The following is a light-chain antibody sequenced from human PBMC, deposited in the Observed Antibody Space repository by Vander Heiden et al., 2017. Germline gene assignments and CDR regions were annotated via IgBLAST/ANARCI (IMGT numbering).Light chain of an antibody. CDR2: SNN. Sequence: QSVLTQSPSASGTPGQGVTISCSGSSSNIGSNPVNWYQQLPGTAPKLLIYSNNQRPSGVPDRFSGSKSGTSASLAISGLQSEDEADYYCAAWDDSLNVPYVFGTGTKVTVL. CDR1: SSNIGSNP. CDR3: AAWDDSLNVPYV. V-gene: IGLV1-44*01. J-gene: IGLJ1*01.